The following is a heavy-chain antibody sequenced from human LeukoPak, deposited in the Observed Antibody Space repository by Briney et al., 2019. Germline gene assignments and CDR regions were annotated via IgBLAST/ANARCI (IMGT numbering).Heavy chain of an antibody. CDR3: ARGRGEGSNYDYWVDP. D-gene: IGHD4-11*01. CDR2: MNPNTGNA. V-gene: IGHV1-8*03. Sequence: GASVKVSCKASGYMFTSHDIHWVRQATGQGPEWMGWMNPNTGNAGYAQRFLGRVTLTRNTAMSTAYLELSGLRFEDTAIYYCARGRGEGSNYDYWVDPWGQGTLVAVSS. J-gene: IGHJ5*02. CDR1: GYMFTSHD.